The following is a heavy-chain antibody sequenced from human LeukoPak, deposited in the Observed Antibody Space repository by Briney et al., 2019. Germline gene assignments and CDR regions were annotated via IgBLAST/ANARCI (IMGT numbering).Heavy chain of an antibody. CDR2: ISAYNGNT. D-gene: IGHD3-22*01. CDR1: GYTFTSYY. J-gene: IGHJ4*02. Sequence: PGASVKVSCKASGYTFTSYYMHWVRQAPGQGLEWMGWISAYNGNTNYAQKLQGRVTTTTDTSTSTAYMELRSLRSDDTAVYYCARDHLDYYDSSFRPDYWGQGTLVTVSS. V-gene: IGHV1-18*04. CDR3: ARDHLDYYDSSFRPDY.